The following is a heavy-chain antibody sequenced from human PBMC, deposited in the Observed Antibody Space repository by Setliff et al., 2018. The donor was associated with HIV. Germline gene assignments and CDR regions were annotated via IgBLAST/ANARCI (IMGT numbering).Heavy chain of an antibody. V-gene: IGHV1-46*01. Sequence: ASVKVSCKASGYIFTSYYIHWVRQAPGQGLEWMGIINPSGGSTTYAQKFQGRVTMTRDTSTSTVYMELSSLRSEDTAVYYCARARRDSYDRGRRSHYYIDVWGKGTTVTVSS. D-gene: IGHD3-22*01. CDR3: ARARRDSYDRGRRSHYYIDV. J-gene: IGHJ6*03. CDR2: INPSGGST. CDR1: GYIFTSYY.